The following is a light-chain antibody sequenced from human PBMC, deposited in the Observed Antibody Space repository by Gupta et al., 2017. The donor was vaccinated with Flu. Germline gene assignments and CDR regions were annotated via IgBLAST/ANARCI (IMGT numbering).Light chain of an antibody. V-gene: IGKV1-8*01. CDR2: AAS. CDR1: QGVSSF. Sequence: PSSFSASTGDRVTITCRASQGVSSFLAWYQQKPGKAPKLLIYAASTLQSGVPSRFSGSGSGTDFTLTISGLQSEEFATYYCQHDYNSPRTFGQGTKVEIK. J-gene: IGKJ1*01. CDR3: QHDYNSPRT.